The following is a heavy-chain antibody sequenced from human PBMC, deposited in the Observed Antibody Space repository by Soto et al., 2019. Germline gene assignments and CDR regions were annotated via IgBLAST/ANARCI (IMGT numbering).Heavy chain of an antibody. Sequence: ASVKVSCKASGYTFTGYYMHWVRQAPGQGLEWMGWINPNSGGTNYAQKFQGWVTMTRDTSISTAYMELSRLRSDDTAVYYCARDRGGPSSGWYSDYWGQGTLVTVSS. D-gene: IGHD6-19*01. CDR1: GYTFTGYY. V-gene: IGHV1-2*04. CDR3: ARDRGGPSSGWYSDY. CDR2: INPNSGGT. J-gene: IGHJ4*02.